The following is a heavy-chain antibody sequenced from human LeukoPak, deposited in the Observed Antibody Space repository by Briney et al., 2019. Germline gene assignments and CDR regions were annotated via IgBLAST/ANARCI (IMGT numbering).Heavy chain of an antibody. D-gene: IGHD3-10*01. Sequence: SQTLSLTCTVSGGSISSGSYYWSWIRQPAGKGLEWIGRIYTSGSTNYNPSLKSRVTISADTSKNQFSLKLSSVTAADTAVYYCARNQLVYGEFQKGGFDYWGQGTLVTVSS. V-gene: IGHV4-61*02. CDR2: IYTSGST. CDR1: GGSISSGSYY. CDR3: ARNQLVYGEFQKGGFDY. J-gene: IGHJ4*02.